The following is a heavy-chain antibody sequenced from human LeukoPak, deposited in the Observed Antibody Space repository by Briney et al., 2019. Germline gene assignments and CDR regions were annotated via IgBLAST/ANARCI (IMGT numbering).Heavy chain of an antibody. CDR3: ARGTMMVGP. V-gene: IGHV4-59*01. J-gene: IGHJ5*02. CDR1: TGSISTYY. CDR2: IYYSGST. Sequence: PSETLSLTCTVSTGSISTYYWSWIRQPPGKGLEWIGYIYYSGSTTYNPSLKSRVTISVDTSKNQFSLKLSSVTAADTAVYYCARGTMMVGPWGQGTLVTVSS. D-gene: IGHD3-22*01.